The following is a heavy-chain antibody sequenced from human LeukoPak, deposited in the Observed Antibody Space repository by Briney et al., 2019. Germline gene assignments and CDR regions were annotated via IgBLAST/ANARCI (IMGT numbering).Heavy chain of an antibody. CDR1: GGSFSGYY. J-gene: IGHJ5*02. D-gene: IGHD3-3*01. CDR3: ARGCSKVIRFLVWFSNWFDP. CDR2: INHSGST. Sequence: SETLSLTCAVYGGSFSGYYWSWIRQPPGKGLEWIGEINHSGSTNYNPSLKSRVTISVDTSKNQFSLKLSSVTAADTAVYYCARGCSKVIRFLVWFSNWFDPWGQGTLVTVSS. V-gene: IGHV4-34*01.